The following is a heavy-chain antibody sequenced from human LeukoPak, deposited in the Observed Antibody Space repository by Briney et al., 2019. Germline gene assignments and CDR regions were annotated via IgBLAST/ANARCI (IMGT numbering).Heavy chain of an antibody. CDR2: ITTSVAGT. V-gene: IGHV3-23*01. Sequence: PGGSLRLSCAASAFAFTNYDISCIRQPPGGGREWVSSITTSVAGTYYPDFVKGWFTISRDNSKNTLYLQMNSLRAEDTAVFYCAIGQQPYLFDYWGQGTLVTVSS. D-gene: IGHD6-13*01. CDR1: AFAFTNYD. J-gene: IGHJ4*02. CDR3: AIGQQPYLFDY.